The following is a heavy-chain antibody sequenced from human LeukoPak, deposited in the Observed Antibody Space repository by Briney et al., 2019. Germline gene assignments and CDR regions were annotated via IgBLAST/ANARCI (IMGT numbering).Heavy chain of an antibody. V-gene: IGHV1-46*01. J-gene: IGHJ4*02. D-gene: IGHD6-19*01. CDR1: GYVFTSYY. CDR2: ISPSGGSP. CDR3: ARAGIAVAPGFDY. Sequence: ASVKVSCKASGYVFTSYYIHWVRQAPGQGLEWMGIISPSGGSPSYAQKFQGRVTMTRDTSTTTVYMELSSLRSDDTAVYYCARAGIAVAPGFDYWGQGTLVTVSS.